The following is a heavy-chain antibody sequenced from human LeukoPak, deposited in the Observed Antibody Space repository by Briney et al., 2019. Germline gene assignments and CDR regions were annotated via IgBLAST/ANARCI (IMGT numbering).Heavy chain of an antibody. CDR3: ARDKGWSGGCDP. Sequence: ASVKLSCTASGYTFTVYYMHWGRHAPGQGLGWMGWVNPNSGGTNYAHTPQSRGTITTDTSTSTDYMERRSLRFDDTAVYYCARDKGWSGGCDPWGQGTLVTVSS. J-gene: IGHJ5*02. D-gene: IGHD3-10*01. CDR2: VNPNSGGT. CDR1: GYTFTVYY. V-gene: IGHV1-2*02.